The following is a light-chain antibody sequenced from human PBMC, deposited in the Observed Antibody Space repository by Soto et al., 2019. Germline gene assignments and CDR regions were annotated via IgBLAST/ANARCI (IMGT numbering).Light chain of an antibody. J-gene: IGLJ2*01. V-gene: IGLV2-11*01. Sequence: QSALTQPRSVSGSPGQSVTISCTGTSSDVGGYNYVAWYQQHPGKAPKLMIYDVSKRPSGVPDRFSGSKSGNTASLTISGLQAEDEADYYCCSDAGIYSQVVFGGGTKLTV. CDR3: CSDAGIYSQVV. CDR2: DVS. CDR1: SSDVGGYNY.